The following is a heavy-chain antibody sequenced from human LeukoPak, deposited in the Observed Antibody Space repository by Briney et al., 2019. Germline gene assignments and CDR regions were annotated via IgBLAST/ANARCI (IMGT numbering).Heavy chain of an antibody. D-gene: IGHD3-10*01. V-gene: IGHV1-18*01. CDR2: ISAYNANT. CDR3: ARSAPMAPFDY. CDR1: GYTFTSYG. Sequence: ASVKVSCKASGYTFTSYGISWVRQAPGQGLEWMGWISAYNANTNYAQKFQGRVTMTTDISTRTAYMELRGLGPDDTAVFYCARSAPMAPFDYWGQGTLVTVSS. J-gene: IGHJ4*02.